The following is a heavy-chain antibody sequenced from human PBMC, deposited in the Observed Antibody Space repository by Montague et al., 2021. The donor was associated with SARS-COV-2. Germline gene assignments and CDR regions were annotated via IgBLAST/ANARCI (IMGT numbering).Heavy chain of an antibody. V-gene: IGHV4-4*07. CDR2: IYASGST. D-gene: IGHD3-16*01. Sequence: SETLSLTCSIYGVSITSYYWSWVRQPAGKGLEWIGHIYASGSTNXSPSLKSRVRLSIDNPKNQFSLKLESLTAADTAVYYCVRDGGNWYYFGYWGQGALVTVSS. CDR1: GVSITSYY. CDR3: VRDGGNWYYFGY. J-gene: IGHJ4*02.